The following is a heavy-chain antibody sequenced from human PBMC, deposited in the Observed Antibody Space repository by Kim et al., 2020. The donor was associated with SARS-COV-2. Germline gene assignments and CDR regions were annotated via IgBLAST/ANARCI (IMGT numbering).Heavy chain of an antibody. D-gene: IGHD3-10*01. CDR1: GFTFDDYA. J-gene: IGHJ2*01. CDR3: ARVHCLPGSGRCVLGNFDL. V-gene: IGHV3-9*01. Sequence: GGSLRLSCVASGFTFDDYAMHWVRQAPGKGLEWVSGINWNSGSIGYVASVKGRFTISRDNAKNSLYLQMNSLRVEDTALYYCARVHCLPGSGRCVLGNFDLCGRSTLVSVSS. CDR2: INWNSGSI.